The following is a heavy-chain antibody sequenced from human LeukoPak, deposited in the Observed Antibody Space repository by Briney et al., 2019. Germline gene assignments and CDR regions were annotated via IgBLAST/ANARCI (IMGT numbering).Heavy chain of an antibody. CDR2: IIPILGIA. V-gene: IGHV1-69*04. CDR1: GGTFSSYA. CDR3: ASPSDSRYDSSGYYYFDY. J-gene: IGHJ4*02. D-gene: IGHD3-22*01. Sequence: SVKVSCKASGGTFSSYAISWVRQAPGQGLEWMGRIIPILGIANYAQKLQGRVTITADKSTSTAYTELSSLRSEDTAVYYCASPSDSRYDSSGYYYFDYWGQGTLVTVSS.